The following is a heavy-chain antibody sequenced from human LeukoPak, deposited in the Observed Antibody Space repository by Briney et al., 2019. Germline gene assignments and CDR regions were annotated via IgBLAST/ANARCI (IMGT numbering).Heavy chain of an antibody. CDR1: GFTFSSYA. CDR3: AKSYSSGWYSFDY. V-gene: IGHV3-23*01. Sequence: GGSLRLSCAASGFTFSSYAMSWVRQAPGKGLGWVSAISGSGGSTYYADSVKGRFTISRDNSKNTLYLQMNSLRAEDTAVYYCAKSYSSGWYSFDYWGQGTLVTVSS. D-gene: IGHD6-19*01. CDR2: ISGSGGST. J-gene: IGHJ4*02.